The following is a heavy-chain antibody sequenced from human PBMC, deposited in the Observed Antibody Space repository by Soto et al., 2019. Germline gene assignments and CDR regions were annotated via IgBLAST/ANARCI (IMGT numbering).Heavy chain of an antibody. CDR3: ARVAYDGSGGYWTWSDP. CDR1: GYTFTGYY. V-gene: IGHV1-2*04. CDR2: INPNSGGT. J-gene: IGHJ5*02. Sequence: ASVKVSCKASGYTFTGYYMHWVRQAPGQGLEWMGWINPNSGGTNYAQKFQGWVTMTRDTSISTAYMELSRLRSDDTAVYYCARVAYDGSGGYWTWSDPWGQGTRVTVSP. D-gene: IGHD3-10*01.